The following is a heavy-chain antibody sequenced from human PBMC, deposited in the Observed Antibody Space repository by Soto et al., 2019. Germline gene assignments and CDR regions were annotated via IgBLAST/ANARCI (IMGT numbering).Heavy chain of an antibody. CDR2: INSDGSST. CDR1: GFTFSTYW. J-gene: IGHJ4*02. Sequence: EVQLVESGGGLVQLGGSLRLSCAASGFTFSTYWMHWVRQAPGKGLVWVSRINSDGSSTSYADSVKGRFTISRDNAKNTLYLQMNSLRAEDTAVYYCARSGGGDNRPGFDYWGQGSLVTVSS. V-gene: IGHV3-74*01. D-gene: IGHD4-17*01. CDR3: ARSGGGDNRPGFDY.